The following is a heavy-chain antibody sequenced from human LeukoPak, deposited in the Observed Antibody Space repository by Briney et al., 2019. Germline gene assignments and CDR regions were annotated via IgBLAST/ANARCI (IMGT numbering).Heavy chain of an antibody. D-gene: IGHD4-17*01. J-gene: IGHJ4*02. CDR2: INHSGST. V-gene: IGHV4-34*01. CDR1: GGSFIGYY. CDR3: ARGWDYGDYLDYFDY. Sequence: SETLSLTCAVYGGSFIGYYWGWIRQPPGKGLEWIGEINHSGSTNYNPSLKSRVTISVDTSKNQFSLKLSSVTAADTTVYYCARGWDYGDYLDYFDYWGQGTLVTVSS.